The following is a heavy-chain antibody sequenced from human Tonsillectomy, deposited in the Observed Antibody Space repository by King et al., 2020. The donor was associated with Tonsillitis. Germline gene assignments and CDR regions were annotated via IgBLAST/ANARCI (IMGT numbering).Heavy chain of an antibody. CDR1: GFTLRNYA. D-gene: IGHD1-7*01. CDR3: ARDWGLGLELRL. Sequence: VQLVESGGGVVQPGRSLRLSCAASGFTLRNYAMHWVRQAPGKGLEWVSVISYDGSNKYSADSLQGRFTISRDSSNNPLYLQMNSLRPDDTAVYYCARDWGLGLELRLWGQGTLVTVSS. J-gene: IGHJ4*02. CDR2: ISYDGSNK. V-gene: IGHV3-30*01.